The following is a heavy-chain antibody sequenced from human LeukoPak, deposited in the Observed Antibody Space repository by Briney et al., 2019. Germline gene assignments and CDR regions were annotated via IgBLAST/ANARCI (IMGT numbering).Heavy chain of an antibody. J-gene: IGHJ5*02. Sequence: ASVKVSCKASGYTFTSYGISWVRQAPGQGLELMGWISAYNGNTNYAQELQGRVTMTTDTSTSTAYMELRSLRSDDTAVYYCARGAAYYGSAETDPWGQGTLVTVSS. CDR1: GYTFTSYG. V-gene: IGHV1-18*01. CDR3: ARGAAYYGSAETDP. D-gene: IGHD3-10*01. CDR2: ISAYNGNT.